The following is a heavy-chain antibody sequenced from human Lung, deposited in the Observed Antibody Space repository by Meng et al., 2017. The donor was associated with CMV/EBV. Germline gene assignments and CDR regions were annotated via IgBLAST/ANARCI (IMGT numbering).Heavy chain of an antibody. V-gene: IGHV3-30*02. CDR2: IRYEGRRK. D-gene: IGHD1-1*01. CDR1: GFNFSNYG. CDR3: AKDDCDITNCWQYYALDV. Sequence: GESLKISCTTSGFNFSNYGMHWVRLAPGKGLEWVAFIRYEGRRKLYADSVKGRFTISRDNSKNTLSMEMNSLRTEDTAVYYCAKDDCDITNCWQYYALDVWXQGTXVTVYS. J-gene: IGHJ6*02.